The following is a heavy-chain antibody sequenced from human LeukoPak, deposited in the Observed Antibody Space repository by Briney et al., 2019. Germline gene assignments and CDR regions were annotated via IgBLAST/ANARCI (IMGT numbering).Heavy chain of an antibody. J-gene: IGHJ4*02. CDR2: IYHSGST. Sequence: SGTLSLTCAVSGGSISSSNWWSWVRQSPGKGLEWIGEIYHSGSTYYNPSLKSRVTISVDTSKNQFSLRLSSVTAADTAVYYCARSCSGGSCYVYWGQGTLVTVSS. CDR1: GGSISSSNW. V-gene: IGHV4-4*02. D-gene: IGHD2-15*01. CDR3: ARSCSGGSCYVY.